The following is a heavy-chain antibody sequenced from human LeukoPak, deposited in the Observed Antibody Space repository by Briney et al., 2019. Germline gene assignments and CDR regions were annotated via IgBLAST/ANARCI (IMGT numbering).Heavy chain of an antibody. CDR3: ARSPSTYYYYYMDV. CDR1: GGSIGSYY. J-gene: IGHJ6*03. D-gene: IGHD2/OR15-2a*01. Sequence: SETLSLTCTVSGGSIGSYYWSWIRQPAGKGLEWIGRVYNSGSTNYNPSLKSRVTMSVDTSKNQFSLGLNSVTAADTAVYFCARSPSTYYYYYMDVWGKGATVTVSS. CDR2: VYNSGST. V-gene: IGHV4-4*07.